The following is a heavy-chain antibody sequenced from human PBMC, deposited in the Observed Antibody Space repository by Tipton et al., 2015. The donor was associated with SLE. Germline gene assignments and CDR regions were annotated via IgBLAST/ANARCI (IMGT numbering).Heavy chain of an antibody. D-gene: IGHD2-2*02. CDR1: GFTFSSYS. V-gene: IGHV3-48*01. CDR2: ISVTSSTT. Sequence: SLRLSCAASGFTFSSYSMSWVRQAPGKGLEWVSYISVTSSTTFYADSVKGRFTISRDNAKNSLYLQMNSLRAEDTAVYYCAGKGANVVPAAIWWDYYFYGMDVWGPGTTVTVSS. CDR3: AGKGANVVPAAIWWDYYFYGMDV. J-gene: IGHJ6*02.